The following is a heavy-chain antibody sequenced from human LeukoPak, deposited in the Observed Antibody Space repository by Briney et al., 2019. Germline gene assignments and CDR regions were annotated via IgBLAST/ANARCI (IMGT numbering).Heavy chain of an antibody. CDR3: ARDLLIYYYDSSGITGDY. V-gene: IGHV1-2*02. CDR2: INPNSGGT. J-gene: IGHJ4*02. Sequence: ASVKVSCKASGYTFTGYYMHWVRQAPGQGLEWMGWINPNSGGTNYAQKFQGRVTMTRDTSISTAYMELSRLRSDDTAVYYCARDLLIYYYDSSGITGDYWGQGTLVTVSS. CDR1: GYTFTGYY. D-gene: IGHD3-22*01.